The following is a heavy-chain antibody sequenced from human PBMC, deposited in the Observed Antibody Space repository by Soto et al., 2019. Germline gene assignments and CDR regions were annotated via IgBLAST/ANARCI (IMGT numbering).Heavy chain of an antibody. CDR3: AKGDSLGPNTGYAFDP. CDR2: TFSRSKWYR. J-gene: IGHJ5*02. D-gene: IGHD5-12*01. CDR1: GDSVSSNTAS. Sequence: PSQTLSLTCAISGDSVSSNTASWNWIRQSPSRGLEWLGRTFSRSKWYRNYAVSVKSRIIINADTSKNQISLQLNSVTPEDTAIYYCAKGDSLGPNTGYAFDPWGRGTLVTVSS. V-gene: IGHV6-1*01.